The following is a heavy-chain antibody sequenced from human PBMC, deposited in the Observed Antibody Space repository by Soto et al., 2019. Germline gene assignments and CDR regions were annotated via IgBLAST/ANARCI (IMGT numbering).Heavy chain of an antibody. V-gene: IGHV4-39*01. CDR2: IYYSGST. Sequence: SETLSLTCTVSGGSISSSSYYWGWIRQPPGKGLEWIGSIYYSGSTYYNPSLKSRVTISVDTSKNQFSPKLSSVTAADTAVYYCARHAASIAAAGLRYNWFDPWGQGTLVTVSS. D-gene: IGHD6-13*01. J-gene: IGHJ5*02. CDR1: GGSISSSSYY. CDR3: ARHAASIAAAGLRYNWFDP.